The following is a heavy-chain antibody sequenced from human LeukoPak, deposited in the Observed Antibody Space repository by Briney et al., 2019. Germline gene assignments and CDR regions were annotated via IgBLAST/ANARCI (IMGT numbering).Heavy chain of an antibody. Sequence: GGSLRLSCAASGFTFSSYGMHWVRRAPGKGLEWVAVIWYDGSNKYYADSVKGRFTISRDNSKNTLYLQMSSLRAEDTAVYYCARDFNSNYTDGGYYYYYYMDVWGKGTTVTVSS. D-gene: IGHD4-11*01. CDR1: GFTFSSYG. V-gene: IGHV3-33*01. CDR2: IWYDGSNK. CDR3: ARDFNSNYTDGGYYYYYYMDV. J-gene: IGHJ6*03.